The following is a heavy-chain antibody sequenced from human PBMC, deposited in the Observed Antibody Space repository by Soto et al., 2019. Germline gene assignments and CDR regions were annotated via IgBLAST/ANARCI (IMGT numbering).Heavy chain of an antibody. D-gene: IGHD4-4*01. V-gene: IGHV4-31*03. Sequence: QVQLQESGPGLVKPSQTLSLTCTVSGGSISSGGYYWSWIRQHPGKGLEWIGYISYSGSTYYNPSLKSRVTISVDPSKNQVSLKLSSVTAADTAVYYCASIPPAKLQYYFDYWGQGTLVTVSS. J-gene: IGHJ4*02. CDR3: ASIPPAKLQYYFDY. CDR2: ISYSGST. CDR1: GGSISSGGYY.